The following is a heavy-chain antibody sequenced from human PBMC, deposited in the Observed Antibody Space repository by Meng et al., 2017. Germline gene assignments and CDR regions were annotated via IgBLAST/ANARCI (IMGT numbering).Heavy chain of an antibody. CDR1: GYTFTSYG. D-gene: IGHD3-22*01. J-gene: IGHJ4*02. CDR3: ARVSHTYYYDSSGYYPSDY. CDR2: ISAYNGNT. V-gene: IGHV1-18*01. Sequence: HVQLVQSGAEVKKPGALVKVSCKASGYTFTSYGISWVRQAPGQGLEWMGWISAYNGNTNYTQKLQGRVTMTTDTSTSTAYMELRSLRSDDTAVYYCARVSHTYYYDSSGYYPSDYWGQGTLVTVSS.